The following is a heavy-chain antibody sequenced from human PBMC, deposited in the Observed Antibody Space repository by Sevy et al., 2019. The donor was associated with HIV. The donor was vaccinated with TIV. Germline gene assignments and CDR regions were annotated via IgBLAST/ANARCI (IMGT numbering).Heavy chain of an antibody. Sequence: SETLSLTCTVSGGSMIGYFWSWIRQPPGKGLEWIGYIYHTGNTNYSPPLKSRLTISVDTSKNQFSLNLNSVTAADAAVYYCARHFISATSAFDSWGQGTLVTVSS. J-gene: IGHJ4*02. V-gene: IGHV4-59*08. CDR2: IYHTGNT. CDR3: ARHFISATSAFDS. D-gene: IGHD2-15*01. CDR1: GGSMIGYF.